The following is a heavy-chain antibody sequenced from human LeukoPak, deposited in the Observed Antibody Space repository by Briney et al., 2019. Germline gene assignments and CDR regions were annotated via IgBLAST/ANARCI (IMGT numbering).Heavy chain of an antibody. V-gene: IGHV3-7*01. CDR1: GFTFSSAW. CDR3: TSANYGPAY. CDR2: VNQDGSGK. J-gene: IGHJ4*02. D-gene: IGHD5-24*01. Sequence: HPGGSLRLSCAASGFTFSSAWMSWVRQAPGKGLEWVANVNQDGSGKYYVDSVEGRFTISKDNAKNSLYLQMNSLRAEDTAVYYCTSANYGPAYWGQGTLVTVSS.